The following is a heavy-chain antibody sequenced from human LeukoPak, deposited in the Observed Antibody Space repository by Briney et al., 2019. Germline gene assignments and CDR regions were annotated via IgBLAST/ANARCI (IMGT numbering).Heavy chain of an antibody. J-gene: IGHJ1*01. Sequence: GGSLRLPCAASGFTFSSYAMSWVRQAPGKGLEWVSAISGSGGSTYYADSVKGRFTISRDNSKNTLYLQMNSLRAEDTAVYYCAFSQWPGAEYFQHWGQGTLVTVSS. CDR3: AFSQWPGAEYFQH. V-gene: IGHV3-23*01. CDR1: GFTFSSYA. CDR2: ISGSGGST. D-gene: IGHD6-19*01.